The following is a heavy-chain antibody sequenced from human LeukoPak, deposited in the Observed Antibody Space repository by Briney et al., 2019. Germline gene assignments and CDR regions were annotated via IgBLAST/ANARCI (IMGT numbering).Heavy chain of an antibody. CDR3: AKWSASRYSSGLGAFDI. Sequence: PGGSLRLSCAASGFTFDDYAMHWVRQGPEKGLEWVSGINWNSAGIGYVDSVKGRFNISRDNAKKSLYLQMNSLRVEDTALYYCAKWSASRYSSGLGAFDIWGRGTMVTVSS. CDR2: INWNSAGI. V-gene: IGHV3-9*01. D-gene: IGHD3-22*01. J-gene: IGHJ3*02. CDR1: GFTFDDYA.